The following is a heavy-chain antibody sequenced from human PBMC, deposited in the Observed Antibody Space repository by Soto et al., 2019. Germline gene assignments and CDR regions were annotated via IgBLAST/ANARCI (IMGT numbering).Heavy chain of an antibody. D-gene: IGHD2-2*01. J-gene: IGHJ6*02. V-gene: IGHV1-18*01. CDR1: GYTFTSYG. CDR2: ISAYNGNT. CDR3: ARDQYCSSTIFYAPDYYYYGMDV. Sequence: ASVKVSCKASGYTFTSYGISWVRQAPGQGLEWMGWISAYNGNTNYAQKLQGRVTMTTDTSTSTAYMELRSLRSDDTAVYYCARDQYCSSTIFYAPDYYYYGMDVWGQGTTVTVSS.